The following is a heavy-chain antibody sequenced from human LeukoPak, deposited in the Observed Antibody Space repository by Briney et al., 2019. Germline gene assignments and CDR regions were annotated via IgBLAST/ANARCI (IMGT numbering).Heavy chain of an antibody. CDR1: GFTFSSYA. D-gene: IGHD3-22*01. CDR3: AKTSYDSSGYYYFDY. CDR2: ISGSGGST. J-gene: IGHJ4*02. Sequence: GGSLRLSCAASGFTFSSYAMSWVRQAPGKGLEWVSAISGSGGSTYYADSVKGRFTISRDNSRNTLYLQMNSLRAEDTAVYYCAKTSYDSSGYYYFDYWRQGTLVTVSS. V-gene: IGHV3-23*01.